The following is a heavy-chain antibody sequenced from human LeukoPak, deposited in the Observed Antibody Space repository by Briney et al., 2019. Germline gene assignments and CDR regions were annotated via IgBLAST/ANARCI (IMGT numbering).Heavy chain of an antibody. CDR3: ARDRLETLDY. Sequence: GGSLRLSCAASGFTFSSYAMHWVRRAPGKGLEWVAVISYDGSNKYYADSVKGRFTISRDNSKNTLYLQMNSLRAEDTAVYYCARDRLETLDYWGQGTLVTVSS. V-gene: IGHV3-30*04. J-gene: IGHJ4*02. D-gene: IGHD1-1*01. CDR2: ISYDGSNK. CDR1: GFTFSSYA.